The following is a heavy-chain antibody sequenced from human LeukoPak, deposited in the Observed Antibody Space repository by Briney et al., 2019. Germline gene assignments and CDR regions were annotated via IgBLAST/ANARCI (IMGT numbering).Heavy chain of an antibody. CDR2: IYTSGST. D-gene: IGHD3-16*01. Sequence: SETLSLTCTVSGGSISSGSYYWSWIRQPAGKGLEWMGRIYTSGSTNCNPSLKSRVTISVDTSKNQFSLKLSSVTAADTAVYYCARAILGEYYYYYMDVWGKGTTVTVSS. V-gene: IGHV4-61*02. J-gene: IGHJ6*03. CDR1: GGSISSGSYY. CDR3: ARAILGEYYYYYMDV.